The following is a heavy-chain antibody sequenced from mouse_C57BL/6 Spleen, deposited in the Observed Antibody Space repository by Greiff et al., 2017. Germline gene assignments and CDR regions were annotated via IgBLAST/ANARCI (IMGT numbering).Heavy chain of an antibody. CDR3: ARKDSNLRGFMDY. V-gene: IGHV1-55*01. CDR2: IYPGSGST. J-gene: IGHJ4*01. CDR1: GYTFTSYW. D-gene: IGHD2-5*01. Sequence: QVQLQQPGAELVKPGASVKMSCKASGYTFTSYWLTWVKQRPGQGLAWIGDIYPGSGSTNYNAKFKSKATLTVDTSSSTAYMQLSSLTSEDSAVYYCARKDSNLRGFMDYWGQGTSVTVSS.